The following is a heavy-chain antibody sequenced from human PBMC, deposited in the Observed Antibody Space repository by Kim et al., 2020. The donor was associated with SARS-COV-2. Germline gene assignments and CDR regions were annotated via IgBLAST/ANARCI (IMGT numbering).Heavy chain of an antibody. D-gene: IGHD3-9*01. CDR3: ARGGRYDILTGYSY. CDR1: GFTFSSYS. Sequence: GGSLRLSCAASGFTFSSYSMNWVRQAPGKGLEWVSYISSSSSTIYYADSVKGRFTISRDNAKNSLYLQMNSLRAEDTAVYYCARGGRYDILTGYSYWGQGTLVTVSS. V-gene: IGHV3-48*04. CDR2: ISSSSSTI. J-gene: IGHJ4*02.